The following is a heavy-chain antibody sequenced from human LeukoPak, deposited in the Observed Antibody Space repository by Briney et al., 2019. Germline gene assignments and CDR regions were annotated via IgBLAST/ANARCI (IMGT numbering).Heavy chain of an antibody. CDR3: ARAGGLNYYGGFSEFGY. D-gene: IGHD4-23*01. J-gene: IGHJ4*02. CDR2: VYYDGST. V-gene: IGHV4-39*07. Sequence: KSSETLSLTCSVSGGSIRSSSYYWGWIRQPPGKGLEWIGSVYYDGSTYFNPSLKSRVTISLDTSKNQFSLRLNSVTAADTAVYYCARAGGLNYYGGFSEFGYWGQGRLVTVSS. CDR1: GGSIRSSSYY.